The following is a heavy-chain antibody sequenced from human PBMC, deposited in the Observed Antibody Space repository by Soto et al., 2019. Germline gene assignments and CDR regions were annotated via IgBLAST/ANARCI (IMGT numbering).Heavy chain of an antibody. V-gene: IGHV4-59*01. CDR3: ARGARRGYGNYYYGMDV. CDR2: IYYSGST. J-gene: IGHJ6*02. CDR1: GGSISSYY. D-gene: IGHD5-12*01. Sequence: LPETLSLTCTVSGGSISSYYWSWIRQPPGKGLEWIGYIYYSGSTNYNPSLKSRVTISVDTSKNQFSLKLSSVTAADTAVYYCARGARRGYGNYYYGMDVWGQGPPVTVSS.